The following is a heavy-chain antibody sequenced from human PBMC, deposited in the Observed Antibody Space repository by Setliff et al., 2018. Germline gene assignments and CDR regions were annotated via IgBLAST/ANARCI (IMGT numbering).Heavy chain of an antibody. CDR3: ARDDIVVVVAAIEFDY. CDR2: INAGKGNT. V-gene: IGHV1-3*01. J-gene: IGHJ4*02. CDR1: GYTFTTYA. Sequence: ASVKVSCKASGYTFTTYAMHWVRQAPGQRLEWMGWINAGKGNTKYSQKFQGRVTITRDTSASTAYMELSSLRSEDTAVYYCARDDIVVVVAAIEFDYWGQGTLVTVSS. D-gene: IGHD2-15*01.